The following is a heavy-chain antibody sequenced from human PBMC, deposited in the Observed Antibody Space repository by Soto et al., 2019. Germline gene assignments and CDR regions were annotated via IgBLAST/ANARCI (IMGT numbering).Heavy chain of an antibody. CDR3: ASDATYYYGSGRYNWFDP. Sequence: QLQLQEPGSGLVKPSQTLSLTCAVSGGSISSGGYSWSWIRQPPGKGLEWIGYIYHSGSTYYNPSLKSRVTISVDRSKNQFSLKLSSVTAADTAVYYCASDATYYYGSGRYNWFDPWGQGTLVTVSS. CDR2: IYHSGST. J-gene: IGHJ5*02. D-gene: IGHD3-10*01. V-gene: IGHV4-30-2*01. CDR1: GGSISSGGYS.